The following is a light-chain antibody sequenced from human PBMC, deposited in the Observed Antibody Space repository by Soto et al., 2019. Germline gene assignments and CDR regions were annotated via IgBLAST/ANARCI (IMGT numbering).Light chain of an antibody. CDR3: QQYYRTPWT. CDR1: QNILHTSNAKNY. Sequence: VVMTQSPDSLAVSLGERATINCKSSQNILHTSNAKNYLAWYQQKPGQPPKVLIYWTSTRYSGVPDRFSGSGSGTDFTLTISNLQAEDVAVYYCQQYYRTPWTFGQGTKVDIK. J-gene: IGKJ1*01. V-gene: IGKV4-1*01. CDR2: WTS.